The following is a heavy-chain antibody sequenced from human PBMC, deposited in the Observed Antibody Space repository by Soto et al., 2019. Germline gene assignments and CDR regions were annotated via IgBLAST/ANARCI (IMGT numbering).Heavy chain of an antibody. V-gene: IGHV1-46*01. CDR3: AGGGATAAKMFDY. CDR1: GYTFSNYY. D-gene: IGHD2-2*01. Sequence: ASVKVSCKASGYTFSNYYIHWVRQAPGQGLEWMGGINPNGDTTYYAQKFLGRLTVTRDTSTSTVYMELSSLRSDDTAVYYRAGGGATAAKMFDYWGQGTLGTVSS. CDR2: INPNGDTT. J-gene: IGHJ4*02.